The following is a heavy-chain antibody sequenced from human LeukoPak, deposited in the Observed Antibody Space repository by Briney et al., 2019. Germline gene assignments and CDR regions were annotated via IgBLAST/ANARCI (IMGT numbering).Heavy chain of an antibody. CDR2: IKPDGSED. CDR3: AVDRRFKIFDY. CDR1: GPAFSNFW. J-gene: IGHJ4*02. V-gene: IGHV3-7*01. D-gene: IGHD5-24*01. Sequence: GGSLRLSCATSGPAFSNFWMHWVRQAPGKGLEWVASIKPDGSEDFYADSVKGRFNISRDNAKNSLFLQMTNLKAEDTAVYYCAVDRRFKIFDYWGQGTLVTVSS.